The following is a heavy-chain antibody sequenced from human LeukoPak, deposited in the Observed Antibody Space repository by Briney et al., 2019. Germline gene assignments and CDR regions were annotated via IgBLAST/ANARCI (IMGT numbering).Heavy chain of an antibody. V-gene: IGHV3-30-3*01. CDR3: AREVGSGSYLDYGMDV. J-gene: IGHJ6*02. CDR1: GFTFSSYA. D-gene: IGHD1-26*01. Sequence: GGSLRLSCAASGFTFSSYATHWVRQAPGKGLEWVAVISYDGSNKYYADSVKGRFTISRDNSKNTLYLQMNSLRAEDTAVYYCAREVGSGSYLDYGMDVWGQGTTVTVSS. CDR2: ISYDGSNK.